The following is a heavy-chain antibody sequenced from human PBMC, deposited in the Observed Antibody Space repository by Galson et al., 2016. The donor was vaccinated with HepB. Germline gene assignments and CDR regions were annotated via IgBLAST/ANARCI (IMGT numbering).Heavy chain of an antibody. J-gene: IGHJ5*02. V-gene: IGHV1-46*01. Sequence: SVKVSCKAFGYTFTSYNVHWVRQAPGQGLEWMGIINPSGGSTSYAQKFQGRVTMTRDTSTSTVYMELSSLKSDDTALYYCSTGGGYNWFDPWGQGTLVTVSS. CDR3: STGGGYNWFDP. CDR1: GYTFTSYN. CDR2: INPSGGST. D-gene: IGHD6-25*01.